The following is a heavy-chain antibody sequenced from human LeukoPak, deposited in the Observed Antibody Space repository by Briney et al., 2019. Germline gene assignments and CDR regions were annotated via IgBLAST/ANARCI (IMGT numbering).Heavy chain of an antibody. V-gene: IGHV1-2*02. CDR3: ARRPETTAAAVYYFYYMDV. D-gene: IGHD6-13*01. CDR2: INPNSGGT. CDR1: GYTFSGYY. J-gene: IGHJ6*03. Sequence: ASVKVSCKASGYTFSGYYMHWVRQAPGQGLEWMGWINPNSGGTNYAQKFQGRVTMTRDTSISTAYMELSRLRSDDTAVYYCARRPETTAAAVYYFYYMDVWGKGTTVTISS.